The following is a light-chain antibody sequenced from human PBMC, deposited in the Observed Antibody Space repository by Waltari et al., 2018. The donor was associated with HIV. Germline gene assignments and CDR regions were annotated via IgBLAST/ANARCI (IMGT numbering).Light chain of an antibody. J-gene: IGKJ1*01. CDR1: QDIGDS. CDR3: QKYNNAPHT. Sequence: DIRMTHSPSSLSASVGDRVTITCRATQDIGDSLAWYQQRPGQGPKLLIYRASTLHSGVPSRFTGSGSGTYFTLSITSLQPEDVATYFCQKYNNAPHTFGQGTKVEI. V-gene: IGKV1-27*01. CDR2: RAS.